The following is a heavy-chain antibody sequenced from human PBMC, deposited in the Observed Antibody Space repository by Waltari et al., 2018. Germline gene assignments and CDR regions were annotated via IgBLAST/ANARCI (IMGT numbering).Heavy chain of an antibody. CDR2: ISGSGGST. CDR1: GFTFRSYA. V-gene: IGHV3-23*01. J-gene: IGHJ3*02. D-gene: IGHD3-3*01. CDR3: AKPSITIFGVVRMGAFDI. Sequence: EVQLLESGGGLVQPGGSLRLSCAASGFTFRSYAMSWVRQAPGKGLEWVSAISGSGGSTYYADSVKGRFTISRDNSKNTLYLQMNSLRAEDTAVYYCAKPSITIFGVVRMGAFDIWGQGTMVTVSS.